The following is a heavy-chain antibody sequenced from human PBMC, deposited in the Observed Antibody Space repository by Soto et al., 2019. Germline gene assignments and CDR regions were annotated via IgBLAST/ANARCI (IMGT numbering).Heavy chain of an antibody. D-gene: IGHD3-22*01. CDR1: GYKFTAYY. CDR2: ISAHNGDT. Sequence: ASVKVSCKASGYKFTAYYMHWVRQAPGQGLECVGWISAHNGDTHYSQKFQGRVTLTTDTSTNTGYMELRSLTSDDTAVYFCATEPIYYNDGSGYYPLGHWGQGTLVTVSS. J-gene: IGHJ4*02. V-gene: IGHV1-18*04. CDR3: ATEPIYYNDGSGYYPLGH.